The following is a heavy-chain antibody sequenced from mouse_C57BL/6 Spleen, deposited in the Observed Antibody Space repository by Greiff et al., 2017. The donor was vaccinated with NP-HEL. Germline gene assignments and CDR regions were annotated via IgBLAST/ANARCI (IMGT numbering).Heavy chain of an antibody. CDR2: IYPGAGDT. CDR1: GYAFSSSW. V-gene: IGHV1-82*01. CDR3: ARGVGDWYFDV. J-gene: IGHJ1*03. D-gene: IGHD1-1*02. Sequence: VQLKESGPELVKPGASVKISCKASGYAFSSSWMNWVKQRPGKGLEWIGRIYPGAGDTNYNGKFKGKATLTADKSSSTAYLQLSSLTSEDSAVYFCARGVGDWYFDVWGTGTTVTVSS.